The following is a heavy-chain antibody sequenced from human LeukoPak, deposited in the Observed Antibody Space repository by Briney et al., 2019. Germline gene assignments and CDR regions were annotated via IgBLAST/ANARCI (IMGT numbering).Heavy chain of an antibody. D-gene: IGHD2-15*01. J-gene: IGHJ3*02. CDR2: ISESSDTI. CDR3: VREYCSGGSCSDAFDI. Sequence: GGSLRLSCAVSGFTMSSYSMNWVRQAPGKGLEWVSYISESSDTIYYADSVKGRFTISRDNAKNSLYLQMNSLRAEDTAVYYCVREYCSGGSCSDAFDIWGQGTMVTVSS. CDR1: GFTMSSYS. V-gene: IGHV3-48*01.